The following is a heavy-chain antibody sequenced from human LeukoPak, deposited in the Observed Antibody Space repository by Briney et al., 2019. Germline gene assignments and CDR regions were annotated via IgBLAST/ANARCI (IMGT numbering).Heavy chain of an antibody. D-gene: IGHD5-12*01. J-gene: IGHJ6*02. V-gene: IGHV3-49*04. Sequence: GGSLRLSCTASGFTFGDYAMTWVRQAPGKGLEWVGFIRSKAYGGTTEFAASVKGRFIISRDDSKSIAYLQMNSLKTEDTAVYYCTAYDPSDYYGMDVWGHGTTVTIS. CDR3: TAYDPSDYYGMDV. CDR2: IRSKAYGGTT. CDR1: GFTFGDYA.